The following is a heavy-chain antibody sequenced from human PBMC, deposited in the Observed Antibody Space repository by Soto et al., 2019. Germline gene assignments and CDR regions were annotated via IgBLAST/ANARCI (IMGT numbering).Heavy chain of an antibody. J-gene: IGHJ6*02. CDR3: ARRPLGPYGMDV. V-gene: IGHV4-39*01. CDR2: IYYSGST. D-gene: IGHD3-16*02. Sequence: QLQLQESGPGLVKPSETLSLTCTVSGGSISSSSYYWGWIRQPPGKGLEWIGSIYYSGSTYYNPSLKSRVTISVDTSKNQFSLKLSSVTAADTAVYYCARRPLGPYGMDVWGQGTTVTVSS. CDR1: GGSISSSSYY.